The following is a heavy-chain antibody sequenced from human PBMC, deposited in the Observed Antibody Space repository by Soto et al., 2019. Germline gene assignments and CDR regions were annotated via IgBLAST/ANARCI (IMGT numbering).Heavy chain of an antibody. CDR1: GGPISNGDYY. V-gene: IGHV4-31*03. CDR2: IYYSGTT. J-gene: IGHJ5*02. D-gene: IGHD6-6*01. CDR3: AKGSFSSSSSWFDP. Sequence: PSETLSLTCTVSGGPISNGDYYWSWIRQHPGKGLEWIGYIYYSGTTYYSPSLQSRVSISVDTSQNQFSLKLSSVTAADTAIYYCAKGSFSSSSSWFDPWGQGTLVTVSS.